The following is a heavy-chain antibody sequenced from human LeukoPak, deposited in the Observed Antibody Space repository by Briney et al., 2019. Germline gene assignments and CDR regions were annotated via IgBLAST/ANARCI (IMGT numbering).Heavy chain of an antibody. CDR1: GFTFSSYA. CDR3: AKDDDGSGSYPSFHY. V-gene: IGHV3-23*01. CDR2: ISGSDRST. D-gene: IGHD3-10*01. Sequence: GGSLRLSCAASGFTFSSYAMSWVRQAPGKGLEWVASISGSDRSTYYANSVKGRFTISRDNSKNTLYMQMNSLRAEDTAVYYCAKDDDGSGSYPSFHYWGQGTRVTVSA. J-gene: IGHJ4*02.